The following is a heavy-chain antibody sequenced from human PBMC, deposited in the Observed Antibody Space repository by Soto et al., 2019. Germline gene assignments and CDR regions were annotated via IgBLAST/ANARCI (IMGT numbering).Heavy chain of an antibody. Sequence: QVQLVQSGTEVKKPGASVKVSCKASGYSFRNYGISWVRQAPGQGPEWMGYINPDSGITNYARKVQGRVTMTTDTSTSTAYMELRSLRSDDTAVYYCARVVVRNNWFDPWGQGTLVTVSS. J-gene: IGHJ5*02. D-gene: IGHD6-6*01. V-gene: IGHV1-18*01. CDR2: INPDSGIT. CDR1: GYSFRNYG. CDR3: ARVVVRNNWFDP.